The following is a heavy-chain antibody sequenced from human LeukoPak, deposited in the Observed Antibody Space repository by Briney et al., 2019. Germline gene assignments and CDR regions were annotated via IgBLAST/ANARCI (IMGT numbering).Heavy chain of an antibody. V-gene: IGHV3-73*01. Sequence: GGSLKLSCAASGFTFSGSAMHWARQASGKGLEWVGRIRSKANSYATAYAASVKGRFTISRDDSKNTAYLQMNSLKTEDTAVYYCTRSSDAYYYDSSGYLNYWGQGTLVTVSS. CDR3: TRSSDAYYYDSSGYLNY. D-gene: IGHD3-22*01. J-gene: IGHJ4*02. CDR1: GFTFSGSA. CDR2: IRSKANSYAT.